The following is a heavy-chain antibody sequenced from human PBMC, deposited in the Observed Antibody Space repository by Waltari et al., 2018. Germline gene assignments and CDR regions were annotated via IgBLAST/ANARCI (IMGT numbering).Heavy chain of an antibody. V-gene: IGHV3-21*01. Sequence: EVQLVESGGGLVKPGGSLRLSCAASGFPFSTYSMNWVRQAPGKGLEWVSSISSSSSYIYYADSVKGRFTISRDNAKNSLYLQMNSLRAEDTAVYYCARSQRDGSDYWGQGTLVTVSS. D-gene: IGHD5-12*01. CDR1: GFPFSTYS. CDR3: ARSQRDGSDY. CDR2: ISSSSSYI. J-gene: IGHJ4*02.